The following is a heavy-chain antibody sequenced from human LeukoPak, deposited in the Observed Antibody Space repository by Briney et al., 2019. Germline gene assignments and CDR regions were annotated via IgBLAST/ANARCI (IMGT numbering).Heavy chain of an antibody. CDR2: IKQDGSEK. D-gene: IGHD6-19*01. J-gene: IGHJ3*01. V-gene: IGHV3-7*01. Sequence: GGSLRLSCAASGFTFSSYWMNWVRRAPGKGLEWVANIKQDGSEKYYVDSVKGRFSISRDNAKSSLYLQMNSLRAEDTAVYYCASYTSGWSRGAFDVWGQGTMVTVSS. CDR1: GFTFSSYW. CDR3: ASYTSGWSRGAFDV.